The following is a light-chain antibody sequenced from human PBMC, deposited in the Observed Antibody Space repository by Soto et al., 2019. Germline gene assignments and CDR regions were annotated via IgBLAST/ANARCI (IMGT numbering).Light chain of an antibody. V-gene: IGLV2-14*03. Sequence: QSVLTQVASVSGSPGQSITISCTGTSSDVGGYDYVSWYQQHPGKAPKLMIYNVNYRPSGVSDRFSGSKSGDTASLTISGLQAEDEANYYTNTNTVVFGGGTKVTVL. CDR2: NVN. CDR3: NTNTVV. J-gene: IGLJ2*01. CDR1: SSDVGGYDY.